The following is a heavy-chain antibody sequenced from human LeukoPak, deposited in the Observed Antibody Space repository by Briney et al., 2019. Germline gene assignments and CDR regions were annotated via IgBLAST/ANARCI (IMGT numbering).Heavy chain of an antibody. V-gene: IGHV4-4*07. CDR2: IYTSGST. CDR3: ARDAPYGSGSWIPGLGAFDI. D-gene: IGHD3-10*01. J-gene: IGHJ3*02. CDR1: GGSISSYY. Sequence: SETLSLTCTVSGGSISSYYWSWIRQPAGKGLEWIGRIYTSGSTNYNPSLKSRVTMSVDTSKNQFSLKLSSVTAADTAVYYCARDAPYGSGSWIPGLGAFDIWGQGTMVTVSS.